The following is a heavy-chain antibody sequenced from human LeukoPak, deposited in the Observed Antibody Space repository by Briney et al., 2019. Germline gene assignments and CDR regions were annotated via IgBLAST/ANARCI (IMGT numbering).Heavy chain of an antibody. D-gene: IGHD2-2*01. CDR3: ARESEVVVPGELDY. V-gene: IGHV3-21*01. J-gene: IGHJ4*02. Sequence: GGSLRLSCAASGFTFSSYSMIWVRQPPGKGLEWLSSISSSRNYIYYADSVKGRFTISRDNAKNSLYLQMNSLRAEDTAVYYCARESEVVVPGELDYWGQGTLVTVSS. CDR1: GFTFSSYS. CDR2: ISSSRNYI.